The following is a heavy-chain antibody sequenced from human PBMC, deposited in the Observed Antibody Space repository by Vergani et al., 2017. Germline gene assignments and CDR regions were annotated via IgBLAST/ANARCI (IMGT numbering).Heavy chain of an antibody. J-gene: IGHJ4*02. CDR1: GGSFSTYY. V-gene: IGHV4-34*01. CDR3: ARGAGYDSSGYHYDFDY. Sequence: QVHLQQWGAGLLKPSETLSLTCAVSGGSFSTYYWSWIRQPPGKGLEWIGEINHSGSTNYNPSLKSRVTISGDTSKNQVSLKLSSVTAADTAVHYCARGAGYDSSGYHYDFDYWGQGTLVTVSS. D-gene: IGHD3-22*01. CDR2: INHSGST.